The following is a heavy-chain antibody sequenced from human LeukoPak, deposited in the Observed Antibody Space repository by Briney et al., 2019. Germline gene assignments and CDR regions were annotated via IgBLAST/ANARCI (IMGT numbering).Heavy chain of an antibody. CDR3: ARDRLAMPYCGGDCYGSWYFDL. Sequence: PGGSLRLSCAASGFTFSSYSMNWVRQAPGKGLEWVSSISSSSSYIYYADSVKGRFTISRDNAKNSLYLQMNSPRAEDTAVYYCARDRLAMPYCGGDCYGSWYFDLWGRGTLVTVSS. J-gene: IGHJ2*01. CDR1: GFTFSSYS. CDR2: ISSSSSYI. D-gene: IGHD2-21*02. V-gene: IGHV3-21*01.